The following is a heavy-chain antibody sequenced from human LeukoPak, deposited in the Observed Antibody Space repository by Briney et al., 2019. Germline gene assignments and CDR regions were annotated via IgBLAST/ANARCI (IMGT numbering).Heavy chain of an antibody. J-gene: IGHJ4*02. Sequence: GESLKISCKASGYSFTSYWIGWVRQRPGKGLEWMGIIDPSDSETRCTPSSQGQVTISVDKSLTTAYLQWSSLKASDTAMYFCARQTAMGRSGDYWGQGTLVTVSS. CDR2: IDPSDSET. D-gene: IGHD5-18*01. CDR3: ARQTAMGRSGDY. CDR1: GYSFTSYW. V-gene: IGHV5-51*01.